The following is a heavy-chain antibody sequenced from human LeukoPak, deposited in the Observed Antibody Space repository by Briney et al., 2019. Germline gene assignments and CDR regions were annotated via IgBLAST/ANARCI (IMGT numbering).Heavy chain of an antibody. J-gene: IGHJ5*02. CDR1: GYTFTDYD. CDR3: TREVATSNYFDP. D-gene: IGHD5-24*01. Sequence: ASVKVSCKASGYTFTDYDIHWVRQAPGQGLEWMGWINPKSGGTVHAQKFQDRLTMTRDTSISTASMELNRLKSDDTAIYYCTREVATSNYFDPWGQGTLLPISS. CDR2: INPKSGGT. V-gene: IGHV1-2*02.